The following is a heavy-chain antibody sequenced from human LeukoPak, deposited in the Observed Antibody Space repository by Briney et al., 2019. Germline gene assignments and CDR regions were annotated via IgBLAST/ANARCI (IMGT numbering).Heavy chain of an antibody. Sequence: SETLSLTCAVYGGSFSGYYWSWIRQPPGKGLEWIGEINHSGSTNYNPSLKSQVTISVDTSKNQLSLKLSSVTAADTAVYYCARGYSNYVNWGQGTLVTVSP. V-gene: IGHV4-34*01. CDR3: ARGYSNYVN. CDR1: GGSFSGYY. D-gene: IGHD4-11*01. J-gene: IGHJ4*02. CDR2: INHSGST.